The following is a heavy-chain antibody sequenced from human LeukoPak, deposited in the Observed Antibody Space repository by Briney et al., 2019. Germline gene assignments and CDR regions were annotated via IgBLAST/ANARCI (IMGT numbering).Heavy chain of an antibody. V-gene: IGHV3-13*01. CDR1: GFTFRSYD. CDR3: ARAVSSSWEFDY. Sequence: GGSLRLSCAASGFTFRSYDMHWVRQATGKGLEWVSAIGTAGDTYYPGSVKGRFTISRENAKNSLYLQMNSLRAGDTAVYYCARAVSSSWEFDYWGQGTLVTVSS. J-gene: IGHJ4*02. D-gene: IGHD6-13*01. CDR2: IGTAGDT.